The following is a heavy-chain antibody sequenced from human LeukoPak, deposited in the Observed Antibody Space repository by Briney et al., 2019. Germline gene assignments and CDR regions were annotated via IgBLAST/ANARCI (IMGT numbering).Heavy chain of an antibody. CDR2: IKEDGSEK. Sequence: GGSLGLSCAASGFTFSRYWMNWVRQAPGKGLEWVANIKEDGSEKYYVDSVKGRFTISRDNAKNSLYLQMNSLRAEDTAVYYCARDNRDIVVVTAAMGDYYYYGMDVWGQGTTVIVSS. CDR1: GFTFSRYW. D-gene: IGHD2-2*01. CDR3: ARDNRDIVVVTAAMGDYYYYGMDV. V-gene: IGHV3-7*05. J-gene: IGHJ6*02.